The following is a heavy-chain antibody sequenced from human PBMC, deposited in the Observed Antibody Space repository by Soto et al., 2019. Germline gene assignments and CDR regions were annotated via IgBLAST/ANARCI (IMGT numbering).Heavy chain of an antibody. V-gene: IGHV3-48*01. CDR1: GFTFSSYS. Sequence: EVQLVESGGGLVQPGGSLRVSCAASGFTFSSYSVNWVRQAPGKGLGWVSYIRSSTSTISYADSVKGRFTISSDNAKNSLYLQMNSLRAEDTAVYYCVRDQWYAFDIWGQGTMVTVSS. D-gene: IGHD2-15*01. J-gene: IGHJ3*02. CDR2: IRSSTSTI. CDR3: VRDQWYAFDI.